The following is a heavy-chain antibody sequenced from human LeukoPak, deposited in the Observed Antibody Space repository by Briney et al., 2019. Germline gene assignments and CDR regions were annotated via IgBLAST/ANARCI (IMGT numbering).Heavy chain of an antibody. J-gene: IGHJ6*02. CDR1: GGTFSSYG. CDR3: ARKPRYYYYYYGMDV. CDR2: ITPIFGTA. V-gene: IGHV1-69*13. Sequence: EASVKVSCKASGGTFSSYGISWVRQAPGQGLEWMGGITPIFGTANYAQKFQGRVTITADESTSTAYMELSSLRSEDTAVYYCARKPRYYYYYYGMDVWGQGTTVTVSS.